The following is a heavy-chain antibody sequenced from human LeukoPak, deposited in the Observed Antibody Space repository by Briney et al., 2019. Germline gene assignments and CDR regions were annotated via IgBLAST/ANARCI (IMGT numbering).Heavy chain of an antibody. CDR3: ARGGRITIFPFDY. V-gene: IGHV4-34*01. J-gene: IGHJ4*02. Sequence: SETLSLTCAVYGGSFSGYYWSWIRQPPGKGLEWIGEINHSGSTNYNPSLKSRVTISVDTSKNQFSLKLSSVAAADTAVYYCARGGRITIFPFDYWGQGTLVTVSS. D-gene: IGHD3-9*01. CDR2: INHSGST. CDR1: GGSFSGYY.